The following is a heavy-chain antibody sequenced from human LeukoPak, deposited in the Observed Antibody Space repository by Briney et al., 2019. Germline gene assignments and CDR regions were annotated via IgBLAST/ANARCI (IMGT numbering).Heavy chain of an antibody. D-gene: IGHD3-3*01. CDR2: ISGSGGST. CDR1: GFTFSSYA. CDR3: AEATYYDFWSGYGGRFDY. V-gene: IGHV3-23*01. J-gene: IGHJ4*02. Sequence: GGPLRLSCAASGFTFSSYAMSWVRQAPGKGLEWVSAISGSGGSTYYADSVKGRFTISRDNSKNTLYLQMNSLRAEDTAVYYCAEATYYDFWSGYGGRFDYWGQGTLVTVSS.